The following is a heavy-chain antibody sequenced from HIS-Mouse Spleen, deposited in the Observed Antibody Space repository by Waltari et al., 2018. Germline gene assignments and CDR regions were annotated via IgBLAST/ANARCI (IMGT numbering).Heavy chain of an antibody. V-gene: IGHV4-39*07. CDR1: GGSISSSSYY. Sequence: QLQLQESGPGLVKPSETLSLTCTVSGGSISSSSYYWGRIRQPPGRGPEWVGSIYYSGSTYYNPALKSRVTISVDTSKNQFSLKLSSVTAADTAVYYCAREIPYSSSWYDWYFDLWGRGTLVTVSS. J-gene: IGHJ2*01. CDR3: AREIPYSSSWYDWYFDL. CDR2: IYYSGST. D-gene: IGHD6-13*01.